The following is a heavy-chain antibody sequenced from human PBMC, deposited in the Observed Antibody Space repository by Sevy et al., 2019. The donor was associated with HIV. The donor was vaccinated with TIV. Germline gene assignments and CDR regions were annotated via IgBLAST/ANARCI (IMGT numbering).Heavy chain of an antibody. J-gene: IGHJ4*02. CDR3: AGENAWGRGYS. CDR1: GGSITSLY. D-gene: IGHD1-26*01. Sequence: SETLSLTCTVSGGSITSLYWNWIRQPPGKGLEWIANIYYKGHSNYNPSLKSRVTLSPDTSKNQFSRRLSAVTAADTAMYYCAGENAWGRGYSWGQGTLVTVSS. CDR2: IYYKGHS. V-gene: IGHV4-59*08.